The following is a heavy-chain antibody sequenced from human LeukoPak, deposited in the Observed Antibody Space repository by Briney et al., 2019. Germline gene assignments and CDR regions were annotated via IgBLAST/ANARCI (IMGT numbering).Heavy chain of an antibody. J-gene: IGHJ4*02. Sequence: TGGSLRLSCAAPGFTFNNYAMSWVRQAPGKVLEWVSAITGSGGDTHHADSVKGRFTISRDNSENTLYLQMNSLRAEDTAVYYCAKGSRDSRPYYFDFWGQGTLVTVSS. CDR2: ITGSGGDT. V-gene: IGHV3-23*01. CDR3: AKGSRDSRPYYFDF. D-gene: IGHD3-3*01. CDR1: GFTFNNYA.